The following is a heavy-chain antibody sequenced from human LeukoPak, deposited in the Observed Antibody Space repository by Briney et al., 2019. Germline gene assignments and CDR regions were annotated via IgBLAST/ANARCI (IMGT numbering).Heavy chain of an antibody. CDR3: ARELAKYYFDY. CDR2: ISYDGSNK. V-gene: IGHV3-30-3*01. J-gene: IGHJ4*02. CDR1: GFTFSSYA. Sequence: HPGGSLRLSCAASGFTFSSYAMHWVRQAPGKGLEWVAVISYDGSNKYYADSVKGRFTISRDNSKNTLYLQMNSLRAEDTAVYYCARELAKYYFDYWGQGTLVTVSS. D-gene: IGHD3-3*02.